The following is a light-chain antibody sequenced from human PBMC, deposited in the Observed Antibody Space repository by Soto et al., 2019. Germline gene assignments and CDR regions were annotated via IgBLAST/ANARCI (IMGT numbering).Light chain of an antibody. Sequence: QSALTQPASVSGSPGQSITISCTGTGSDVGGYDYVSWYQQHPGKVPILVIYEVTNRPSGVSYRFSGSKSGNTASLTISGLQAEDEADYYCSSYTRSDSWVFGGGTQLTVL. J-gene: IGLJ3*02. CDR3: SSYTRSDSWV. CDR2: EVT. V-gene: IGLV2-14*01. CDR1: GSDVGGYDY.